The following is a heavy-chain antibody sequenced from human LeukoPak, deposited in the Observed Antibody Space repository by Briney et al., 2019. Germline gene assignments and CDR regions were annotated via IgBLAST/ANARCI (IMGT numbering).Heavy chain of an antibody. V-gene: IGHV4-61*01. CDR3: ARACSGGSCYSYTFDY. CDR1: GGSVSSGSYY. CDR2: IYYSGST. Sequence: SETLSLTRTVSGGSVSSGSYYWSWIRQPPGKGPEWIGYIYYSGSTNYNPSLKSRVTISVDTSKNQFSLKLSSVTAADTAVYYCARACSGGSCYSYTFDYWGQGTLVTVSS. D-gene: IGHD2-15*01. J-gene: IGHJ4*02.